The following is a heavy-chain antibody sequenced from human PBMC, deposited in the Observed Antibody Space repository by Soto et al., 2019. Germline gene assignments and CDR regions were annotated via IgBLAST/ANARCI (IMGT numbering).Heavy chain of an antibody. CDR1: GFAFRTYA. V-gene: IGHV3-23*01. CDR2: ISGSGGST. CDR3: ANSPLTAMVHYYYYGMDV. J-gene: IGHJ6*02. D-gene: IGHD5-18*01. Sequence: PGGSLRLSCAASGFAFRTYAMAWVRQAPGKGLEWVSAISGSGGSTYYADSVKGRFTISRDNSKNTLYLQMNSLRAEDTAVYYCANSPLTAMVHYYYYGMDVWGQGTTVTVSS.